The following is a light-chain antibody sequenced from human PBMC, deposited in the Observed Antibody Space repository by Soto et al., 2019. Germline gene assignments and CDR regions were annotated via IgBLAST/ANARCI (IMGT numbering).Light chain of an antibody. Sequence: QMTRSPSTLYASVGDRVTITCRASQSISSWLAWYQQKPGKAPKLLIYDASSLESGVPSRFSGSGSGTEFTLTISSLQPDDFATYYCQQYNSYLYTFGQGTKVDIK. CDR3: QQYNSYLYT. V-gene: IGKV1-5*01. CDR1: QSISSW. CDR2: DAS. J-gene: IGKJ2*01.